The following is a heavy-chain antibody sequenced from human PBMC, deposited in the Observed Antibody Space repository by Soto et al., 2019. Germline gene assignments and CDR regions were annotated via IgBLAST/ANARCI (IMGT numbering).Heavy chain of an antibody. Sequence: SETLSLTCTVPGGSISSSSYYWGWIRQPPGKGLEWIGSIYYSGSTYYNPSLKSRVTISVDTSRNQFSLKLSSVTAADTAVYYCARHDVDTSMVFDYWGQGSLVTVSS. CDR1: GGSISSSSYY. D-gene: IGHD5-18*01. CDR2: IYYSGST. J-gene: IGHJ4*02. CDR3: ARHDVDTSMVFDY. V-gene: IGHV4-39*01.